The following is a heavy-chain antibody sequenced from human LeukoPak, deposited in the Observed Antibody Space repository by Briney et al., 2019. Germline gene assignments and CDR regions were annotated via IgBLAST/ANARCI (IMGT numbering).Heavy chain of an antibody. CDR3: ARSTGTSDYYYMDV. V-gene: IGHV3-33*01. CDR1: GFTFSSYG. D-gene: IGHD1-1*01. CDR2: IWYDGSNK. J-gene: IGHJ6*03. Sequence: GRSLRLSCAASGFTFSSYGIHWVRQAPGKGLEWAAVIWYDGSNKYYADSVKGRFTISRDNSKNTLYLQMNSLRAEDTAVYYCARSTGTSDYYYMDVWGKGTTVTVSS.